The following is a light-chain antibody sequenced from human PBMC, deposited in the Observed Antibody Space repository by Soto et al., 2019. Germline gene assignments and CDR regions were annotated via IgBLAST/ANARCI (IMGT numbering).Light chain of an antibody. CDR3: QQSYNTPRT. CDR1: QSISTY. J-gene: IGKJ1*01. V-gene: IGKV1-39*01. CDR2: AAS. Sequence: DIQMTQSPSSLSASVGDRVTITCRASQSISTYLNWYQQKPGKAPKLLIYAASNLQSGVPSRFSGGGSGTDFTLPISRLQPEDFAAYYCQQSYNTPRTFGQGTKVEI.